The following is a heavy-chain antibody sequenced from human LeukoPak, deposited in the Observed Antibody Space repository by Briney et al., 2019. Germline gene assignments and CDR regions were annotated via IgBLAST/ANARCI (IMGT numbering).Heavy chain of an antibody. V-gene: IGHV1-2*02. J-gene: IGHJ4*02. D-gene: IGHD4-17*01. CDR2: INPTSGGT. CDR1: GYTFTRNY. Sequence: ASVKVSCKASGYTFTRNYMHWVRQAPGQGLEWMGWINPTSGGTNYAQKFQGRVTMTRDTSISTAYMELSRLTSDDTAVYYCARADYGHYFDYWGQGTLVTVSS. CDR3: ARADYGHYFDY.